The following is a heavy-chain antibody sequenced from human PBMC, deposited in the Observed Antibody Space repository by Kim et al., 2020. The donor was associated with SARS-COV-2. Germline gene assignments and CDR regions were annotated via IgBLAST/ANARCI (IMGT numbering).Heavy chain of an antibody. V-gene: IGHV3-30*18. J-gene: IGHJ4*02. D-gene: IGHD3-22*01. Sequence: GGSLRLSCAASGFTFSSYGMHWVRQAPGKGLEWVAVISYDGSNKYYADSVKGRFTISRDNSKNTLYLQMNSLRAEDTAVYYCAKVDDYYDSSGYSPPFDYWGQGTLVTVSS. CDR2: ISYDGSNK. CDR3: AKVDDYYDSSGYSPPFDY. CDR1: GFTFSSYG.